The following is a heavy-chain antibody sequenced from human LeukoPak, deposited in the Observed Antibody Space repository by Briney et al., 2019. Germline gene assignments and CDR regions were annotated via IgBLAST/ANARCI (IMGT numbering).Heavy chain of an antibody. CDR1: GFTVSNDY. D-gene: IGHD5-24*01. CDR3: ARSPRDGYNYKYYFDY. CDR2: IYSGGST. J-gene: IGHJ4*02. V-gene: IGHV3-53*01. Sequence: GGSLRLSCAASGFTVSNDYMTWVRQAPGKGLEWVSVIYSGGSTYYADSVKGRFTISRDNSKNTLYLQMNSLRAEDTAVYYCARSPRDGYNYKYYFDYWGQGTLVTVSS.